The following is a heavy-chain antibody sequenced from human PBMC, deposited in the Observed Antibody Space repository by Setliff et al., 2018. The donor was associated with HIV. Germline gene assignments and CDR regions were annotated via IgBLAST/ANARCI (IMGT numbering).Heavy chain of an antibody. CDR3: ARGRDDYYGMDV. V-gene: IGHV4-34*01. CDR2: ITPSGAT. Sequence: TSETLSLTCAVYGGSVSGHYWGWFRQPPGKGLEWIGEITPSGATNYLPSLKSRVTMSLDTSKNQFSLKLSSVTAADTAVYYCARGRDDYYGMDVWGQGTTVTVSS. CDR1: GGSVSGHY. J-gene: IGHJ6*02.